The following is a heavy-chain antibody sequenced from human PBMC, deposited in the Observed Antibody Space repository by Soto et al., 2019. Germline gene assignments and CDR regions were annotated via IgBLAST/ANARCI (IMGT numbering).Heavy chain of an antibody. CDR2: IIPIFDTA. CDR3: ARNGTLTGYSYGMDV. Sequence: SVKISCKASGGTFSDFTITWVRQAPGQRLEWMGGIIPIFDTANYAENFQGRVTITADESTSTSFMEVSSLRSEDTAVYYCARNGTLTGYSYGMDVWGQGTIVTVSS. D-gene: IGHD1-1*01. J-gene: IGHJ6*02. CDR1: GGTFSDFT. V-gene: IGHV1-69*13.